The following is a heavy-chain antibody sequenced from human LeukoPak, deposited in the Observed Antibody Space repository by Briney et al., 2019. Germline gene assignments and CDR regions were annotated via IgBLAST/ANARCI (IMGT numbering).Heavy chain of an antibody. D-gene: IGHD2-15*01. Sequence: VASVKVSCKASGYTFTSYYMHWVRQAPGQGLEWMGIINPSGGSTSYAQKFQGRVTMTRDTSTSTVYMELSSLRSEDTAVYYCARALSGYCSGGSCYGIDDYWAREPWSPSPQ. CDR1: GYTFTSYY. CDR3: ARALSGYCSGGSCYGIDDY. J-gene: IGHJ4*02. V-gene: IGHV1-46*01. CDR2: INPSGGST.